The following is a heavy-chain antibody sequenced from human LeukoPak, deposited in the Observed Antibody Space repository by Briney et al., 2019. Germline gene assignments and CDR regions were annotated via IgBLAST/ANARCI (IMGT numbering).Heavy chain of an antibody. CDR3: ARSSDSSGYYVNDY. J-gene: IGHJ4*02. V-gene: IGHV4-59*01. CDR1: GGSISSYY. CDR2: IYYSGST. Sequence: TSETLSLTCTVSGGSISSYYWSWIRQPPGKGLEWIGYIYYSGSTNYNPSLKSRVTISVDTSKNQFSLKLSSVTAADTAVYYCARSSDSSGYYVNDYWGQGTLVTVSS. D-gene: IGHD3-22*01.